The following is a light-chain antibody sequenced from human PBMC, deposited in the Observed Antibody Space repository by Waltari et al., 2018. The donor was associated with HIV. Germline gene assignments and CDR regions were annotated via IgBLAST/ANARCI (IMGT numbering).Light chain of an antibody. Sequence: QPALTQPASVSGSPGPSITISCPGASSDVGGYNNVSWYQHHPGKAPKLTIYDVSERPSGVSNRFSGSKSGNTASLTISGLQAEDEADYYCCSYAGSSTLLFGGGTKVTVL. J-gene: IGLJ3*02. CDR3: CSYAGSSTLL. V-gene: IGLV2-23*02. CDR1: SSDVGGYNN. CDR2: DVS.